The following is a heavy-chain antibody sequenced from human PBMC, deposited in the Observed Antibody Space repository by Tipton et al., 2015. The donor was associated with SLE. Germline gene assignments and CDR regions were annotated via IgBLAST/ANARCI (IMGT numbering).Heavy chain of an antibody. CDR1: GGSISSSSYY. Sequence: TLSLTCTVSGGSISSSSYYWGWIRQPPGQGLEWIGSIYYRGSPNYNPSLKSRVTISVDTSKNQFSLKLSSVTAADTAVYYWARETYSSSWTGFDYWGQGTLVTVSS. D-gene: IGHD6-13*01. V-gene: IGHV4-39*07. J-gene: IGHJ4*02. CDR2: IYYRGSP. CDR3: ARETYSSSWTGFDY.